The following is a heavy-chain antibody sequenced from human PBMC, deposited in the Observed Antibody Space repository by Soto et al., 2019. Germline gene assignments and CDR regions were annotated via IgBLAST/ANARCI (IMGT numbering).Heavy chain of an antibody. D-gene: IGHD5-12*01. Sequence: SVKVSCKASGGTFSSYAISWVRQAPGQGLEWMGGIIPIFGTANYAQKFQGRVTITADESTSTAYMELSSLRSEDTAVYYCARSRRDGYNYADYWGQGSMGTVSS. J-gene: IGHJ4*02. CDR3: ARSRRDGYNYADY. V-gene: IGHV1-69*13. CDR2: IIPIFGTA. CDR1: GGTFSSYA.